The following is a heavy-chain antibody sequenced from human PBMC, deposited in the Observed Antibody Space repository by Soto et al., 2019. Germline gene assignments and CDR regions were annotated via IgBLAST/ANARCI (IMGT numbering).Heavy chain of an antibody. V-gene: IGHV1-24*01. J-gene: IGHJ4*02. CDR2: FDPEDGET. CDR1: GYTLTELS. CDR3: ATETTWSGNLPPGREPKFDY. D-gene: IGHD3-3*01. Sequence: QVQLVQSGAEVKKPGASVKVSCKVSGYTLTELSMHWVRQAPGKGLEWMGGFDPEDGETIYAQKFQGRVTMTEDTSTDTAYMELSSLRSEDTAVYYCATETTWSGNLPPGREPKFDYWGQGTLVTVSS.